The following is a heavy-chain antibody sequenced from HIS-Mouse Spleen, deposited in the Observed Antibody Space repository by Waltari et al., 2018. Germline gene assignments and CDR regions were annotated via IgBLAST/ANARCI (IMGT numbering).Heavy chain of an antibody. Sequence: QVQLVESGGGLVKPGGSLRLSCARPGFTSSASYRSWVRQAPGRGLEWVSYISSSGSTIYYADSVKGRFTISRDNAKNSLYLQMNSLRAEDTAVYYCASHKLGVQDYWGQGTLVTVSS. V-gene: IGHV3-11*01. J-gene: IGHJ4*02. CDR3: ASHKLGVQDY. CDR2: ISSSGSTI. CDR1: GFTSSASY. D-gene: IGHD7-27*01.